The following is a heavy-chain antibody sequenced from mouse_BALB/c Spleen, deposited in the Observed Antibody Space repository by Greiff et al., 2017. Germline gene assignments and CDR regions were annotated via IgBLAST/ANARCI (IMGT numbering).Heavy chain of an antibody. CDR2: ISSGSSTI. D-gene: IGHD1-1*01. CDR1: GFTFSSFG. J-gene: IGHJ4*01. Sequence: EVKLVESGGGLVQPGGSRKLSCAASGFTFSSFGMHWVRQSPEKGLEWVAYISSGSSTIYYADILKGRFTISRDNPKNTLFLQMTSLRYEDTAMYYCARGQLRGAMDYWGQGTSVTVSS. CDR3: ARGQLRGAMDY. V-gene: IGHV5-17*02.